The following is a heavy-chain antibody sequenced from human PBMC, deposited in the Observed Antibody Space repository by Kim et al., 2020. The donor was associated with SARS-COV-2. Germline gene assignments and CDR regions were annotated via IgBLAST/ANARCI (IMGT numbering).Heavy chain of an antibody. CDR3: ATSYNTGWPLDY. D-gene: IGHD6-19*01. CDR1: GYNFSNYW. J-gene: IGHJ4*02. V-gene: IGHV5-51*01. Sequence: GESLKISCKVSGYNFSNYWIGWVRQVPGKGLEWMGIIYPGDSDTVYSPSFQGQVAFSADKSVFTAFLQWFSLKTSDTAIYFCATSYNTGWPLDYWGQGTLVTVSS. CDR2: IYPGDSDT.